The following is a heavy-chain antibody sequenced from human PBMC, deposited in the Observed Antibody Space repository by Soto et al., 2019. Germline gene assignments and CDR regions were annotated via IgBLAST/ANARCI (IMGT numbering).Heavy chain of an antibody. D-gene: IGHD5-12*01. Sequence: QVRLQESGPGLVQPSETLSLTCSIFGGSMSGYHWNWIRQTPGKGVEWIGYVHNSGSPTYSSSLTSRVTISVDKSAKQSSLRLASVTAADTAVYWCARDPVDGYAFFDSWGQGVLVTVSS. CDR1: GGSMSGYH. CDR2: VHNSGSP. V-gene: IGHV4-59*01. J-gene: IGHJ5*02. CDR3: ARDPVDGYAFFDS.